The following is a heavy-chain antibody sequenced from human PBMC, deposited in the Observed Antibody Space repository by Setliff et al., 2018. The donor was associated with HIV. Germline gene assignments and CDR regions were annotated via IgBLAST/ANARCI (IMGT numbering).Heavy chain of an antibody. V-gene: IGHV4-59*08. CDR2: IYDSGAT. CDR1: GGSISGFY. Sequence: SETLSLTCTVSGGSISGFYWSWIRQSPGNGLEWIGWIYDSGATKYNPSLKSRATISLETSKMQFSLKLNSVSAADTAVYYCARGHSSGSTYSGSYGAFDIWGQGTMVTVSS. D-gene: IGHD1-26*01. J-gene: IGHJ3*02. CDR3: ARGHSSGSTYSGSYGAFDI.